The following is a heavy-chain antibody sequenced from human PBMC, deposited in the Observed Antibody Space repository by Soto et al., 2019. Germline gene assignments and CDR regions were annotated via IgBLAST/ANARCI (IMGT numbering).Heavy chain of an antibody. D-gene: IGHD3-10*01. V-gene: IGHV3-21*01. CDR2: IFGSSKSI. J-gene: IGHJ4*02. CDR3: TRGGMVGGFDY. CDR1: GFTFSNYS. Sequence: DVQLVESGGGLVKPGGSLRLSCAASGFTFSNYSMNWVRQAPGKGLEWVAFIFGSSKSIYYADSLKGRFTISRDNAKNSLFLQMNGRGAEDTAMYSCTRGGMVGGFDYGGQGTLVTVSS.